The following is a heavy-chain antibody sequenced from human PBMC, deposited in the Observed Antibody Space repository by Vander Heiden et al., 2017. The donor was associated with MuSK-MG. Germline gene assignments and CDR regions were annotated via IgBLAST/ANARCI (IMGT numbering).Heavy chain of an antibody. CDR3: AKLSNAFDI. V-gene: IGHV4-34*01. Sequence: QVQLQQWGAGLLKPSETLSLTCAVYGGSLSGNYWSWIRLSPEKGLEWIGEINRSGVTNYNPSLKSRVTISVDTSRGQLSLKLTSVTAADAGVYYCAKLSNAFDIWSQGTLVAVSS. CDR2: INRSGVT. D-gene: IGHD1-1*01. J-gene: IGHJ3*02. CDR1: GGSLSGNY.